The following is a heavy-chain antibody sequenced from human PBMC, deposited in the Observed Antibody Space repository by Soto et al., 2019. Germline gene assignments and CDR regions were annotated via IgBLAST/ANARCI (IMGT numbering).Heavy chain of an antibody. J-gene: IGHJ6*02. CDR2: VNDSGST. CDR3: ATDSATSYFGMDV. D-gene: IGHD1-26*01. Sequence: SETLSLTCAHHGGSFTGNYRSWIRQPPGKGLEWIGEVNDSGSTNFNPSLKSRVTISVDTSKKQFTLKLTSVTAADTAVYYCATDSATSYFGMDVWGHAITVTAS. V-gene: IGHV4-34*01. CDR1: GGSFTGNY.